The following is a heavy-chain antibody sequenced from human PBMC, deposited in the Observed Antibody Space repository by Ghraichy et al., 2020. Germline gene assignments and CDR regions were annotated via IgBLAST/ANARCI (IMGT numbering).Heavy chain of an antibody. Sequence: SETLSLTCTVSGGSISSYYWSWIRQPPGKGLEWIGYIYYSGSTNYNPSLKSRVTISVDTSKNQFSLKLSSVTAADTAVYYCARVEGNWNYVGYWGQGTLVTVSS. D-gene: IGHD1-1*01. J-gene: IGHJ4*02. V-gene: IGHV4-59*01. CDR3: ARVEGNWNYVGY. CDR2: IYYSGST. CDR1: GGSISSYY.